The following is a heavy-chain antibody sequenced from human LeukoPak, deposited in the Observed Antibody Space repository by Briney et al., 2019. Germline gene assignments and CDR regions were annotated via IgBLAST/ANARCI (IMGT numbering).Heavy chain of an antibody. V-gene: IGHV1-2*02. CDR3: ARTPYYYDSSGYFFDPVLDY. Sequence: ASAKVSCKASGYTFTGYYMHWVRQAPGQGLERMGWINPNSGGTNYAQKFQGRVTMTRDTSISTAYMELSRLRSDDTAVYYCARTPYYYDSSGYFFDPVLDYWGQGTLVTVSS. J-gene: IGHJ4*02. D-gene: IGHD3-22*01. CDR2: INPNSGGT. CDR1: GYTFTGYY.